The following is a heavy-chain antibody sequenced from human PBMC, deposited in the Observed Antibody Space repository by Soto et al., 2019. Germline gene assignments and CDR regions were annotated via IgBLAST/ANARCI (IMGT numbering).Heavy chain of an antibody. CDR2: INHSGST. CDR1: GRSLSGYY. Sequence: QVQLQQWGAGLLKPSETLSLTCAVYGRSLSGYYWSWISQPPGKGLEWIGEINHSGSTNYNPSLTSRVTISVDTSKNQFSLKLSSVTAADTAVYYCASYSGSYLGCLDYWGQGTLVTVSS. D-gene: IGHD1-26*01. V-gene: IGHV4-34*01. J-gene: IGHJ4*02. CDR3: ASYSGSYLGCLDY.